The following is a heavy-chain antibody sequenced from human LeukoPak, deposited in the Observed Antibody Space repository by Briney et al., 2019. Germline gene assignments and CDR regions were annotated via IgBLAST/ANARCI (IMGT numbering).Heavy chain of an antibody. Sequence: SQTLSLTCTVSGGSISSGDYYWSWIRQPPGTGLEWIGYIYYSGSTYYNPSLKSRVTISVDTSKNQFSLKLSSVTAADTAVYYCARDTLSGFFHGQRYYYGMDVWGQGTTVTVSS. V-gene: IGHV4-30-4*01. J-gene: IGHJ6*02. CDR1: GGSISSGDYY. D-gene: IGHD3-10*01. CDR2: IYYSGST. CDR3: ARDTLSGFFHGQRYYYGMDV.